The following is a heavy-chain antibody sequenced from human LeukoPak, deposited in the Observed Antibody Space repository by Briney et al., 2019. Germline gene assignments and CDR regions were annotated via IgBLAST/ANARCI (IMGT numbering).Heavy chain of an antibody. CDR1: GFTFDDYG. J-gene: IGHJ4*02. CDR3: ARKASWDGGYFDY. Sequence: GGSLRLSCAASGFTFDDYGMSWVRHAPGKGLEWASSINWRGGSTAYADSVKGRFTISRDNAKNSLYLQMNSLRAEDTALYYCARKASWDGGYFDYWGQGTLVTVSS. V-gene: IGHV3-20*04. CDR2: INWRGGST. D-gene: IGHD1-26*01.